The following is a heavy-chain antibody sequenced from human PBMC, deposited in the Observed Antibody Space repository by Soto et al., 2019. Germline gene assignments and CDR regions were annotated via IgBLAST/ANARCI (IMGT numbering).Heavy chain of an antibody. J-gene: IGHJ6*02. CDR2: IDTSYSYS. D-gene: IGHD2-15*01. Sequence: GESLKISCKGSGYSFTKYWIIWVRQVPGKGLEWMGRIDTSYSYSHYSPSFQGHVTISVDKSISTGYLQWSSLKASDNAMYYCASYCSSSSCSQLYGMDVWGQGTTVTVSS. CDR3: ASYCSSSSCSQLYGMDV. CDR1: GYSFTKYW. V-gene: IGHV5-10-1*01.